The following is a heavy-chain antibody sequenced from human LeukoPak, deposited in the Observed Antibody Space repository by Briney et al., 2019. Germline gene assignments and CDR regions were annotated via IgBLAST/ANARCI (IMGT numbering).Heavy chain of an antibody. Sequence: GGSLTLSCAASGFTFSRYSMNWVRQAPGKGLEWVASISSTSTFIYSADSVKGRFTISRDTAKNSLFLQMNSMTAEDTAIYYCARDYFDSSDYPQTYYYYYMAVCSKGTTVTVSS. V-gene: IGHV3-21*01. CDR3: ARDYFDSSDYPQTYYYYYMAV. J-gene: IGHJ6*03. CDR2: ISSTSTFI. D-gene: IGHD3-22*01. CDR1: GFTFSRYS.